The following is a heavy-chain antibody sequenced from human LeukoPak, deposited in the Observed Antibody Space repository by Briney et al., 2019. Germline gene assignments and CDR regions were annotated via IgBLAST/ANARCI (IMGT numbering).Heavy chain of an antibody. Sequence: SQTLSLTCTVSGGSISSGDYYWSWIRQPPGQGLEWIGYISLSGGTYYNPSLKSRATISLDTSRNQFSLKLTSVGAADTAVYYCAREPRSYYGMDVWGQGTTVTVSS. D-gene: IGHD3-3*01. V-gene: IGHV4-30-4*08. CDR2: ISLSGGT. CDR3: AREPRSYYGMDV. J-gene: IGHJ6*02. CDR1: GGSISSGDYY.